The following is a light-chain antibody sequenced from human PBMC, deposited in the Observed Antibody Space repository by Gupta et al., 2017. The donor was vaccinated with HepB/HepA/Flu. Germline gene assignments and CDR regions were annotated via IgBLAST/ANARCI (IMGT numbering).Light chain of an antibody. Sequence: QSVLTQPPSVSGAPGQRVTIPCTGTRSNIGAGYDVQWYQQLPGTAPKPLSYGNNNRPSGVPDRLSGYKSGTSASLAITGLQAEDEADYYCQCYDSLSGPLLFGEGTKLTVL. V-gene: IGLV1-40*01. CDR1: RSNIGAGYD. J-gene: IGLJ2*01. CDR3: QCYDSLSGPLL. CDR2: GNN.